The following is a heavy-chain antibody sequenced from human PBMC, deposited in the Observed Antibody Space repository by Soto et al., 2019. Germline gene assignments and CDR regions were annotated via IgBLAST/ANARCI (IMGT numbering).Heavy chain of an antibody. CDR2: INHSGST. V-gene: IGHV4-34*01. CDR1: GGSFSGDY. D-gene: IGHD3-3*01. Sequence: SETLSLTCAVYGGSFSGDYWSWIRQPPGKGLEWIGEINHSGSTNYNPSLKSRVTISVDTSKNQFSLKLSSVTAADTAVYYCARGQLGFWSGYPYDHYHYYYMDVWGKGTTVTVSS. CDR3: ARGQLGFWSGYPYDHYHYYYMDV. J-gene: IGHJ6*03.